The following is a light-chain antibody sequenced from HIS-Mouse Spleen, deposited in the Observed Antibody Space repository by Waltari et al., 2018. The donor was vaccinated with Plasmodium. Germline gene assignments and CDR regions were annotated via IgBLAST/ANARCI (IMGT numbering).Light chain of an antibody. CDR2: EDS. CDR1: ALPNTY. CDR3: YSTDRSGNHRV. J-gene: IGLJ3*02. Sequence: SYELTQPPSVSVSPGQTARIPCPGNALPNTYVYSYQQESGQAPVLVIYEDSKRPSGIPERFSGSSSGTMATLTISGAQVEDEADYYCYSTDRSGNHRVFGGGTKLTVL. V-gene: IGLV3-10*01.